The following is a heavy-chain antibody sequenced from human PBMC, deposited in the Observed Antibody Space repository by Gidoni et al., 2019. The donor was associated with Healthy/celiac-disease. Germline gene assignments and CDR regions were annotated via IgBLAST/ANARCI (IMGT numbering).Heavy chain of an antibody. D-gene: IGHD3-3*01. Sequence: QVQLQESGPGLVKPSGTLSLTCAVSGGSISSSNWWSWVRQPPGKGLEWIGEIYHSGSTNDNPSLKSRVTISVDKSKNQFSLKLSSVTAADTAVYYCARDYDKGEDDFWSGYYYDYYGMDVWGQGTTVTVSS. CDR1: GGSISSSNW. V-gene: IGHV4-4*02. CDR3: ARDYDKGEDDFWSGYYYDYYGMDV. J-gene: IGHJ6*02. CDR2: IYHSGST.